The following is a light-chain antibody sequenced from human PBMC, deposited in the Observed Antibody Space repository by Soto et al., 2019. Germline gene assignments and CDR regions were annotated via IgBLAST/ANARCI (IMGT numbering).Light chain of an antibody. CDR3: SSYTSSSTWV. CDR1: SSDVGGSNF. V-gene: IGLV2-14*03. Sequence: QSALTQPASVSDSPGQSITISCTGTSSDVGGSNFVSWYQQHPGKPPKLIIYDVANRPSGVSNRFSGSKSGSTASLIISRLQTEDEADYYCSSYTSSSTWVFGGGTKVTVL. J-gene: IGLJ3*02. CDR2: DVA.